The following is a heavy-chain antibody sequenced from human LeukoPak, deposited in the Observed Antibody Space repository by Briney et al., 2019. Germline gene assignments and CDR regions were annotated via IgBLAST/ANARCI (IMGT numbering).Heavy chain of an antibody. V-gene: IGHV4-61*01. D-gene: IGHD3-22*01. CDR2: VYYSGST. J-gene: IGHJ4*02. Sequence: SETLSLTCTVSGGSVSSGSYYWSWIRQPPGRGLEWLGYVYYSGSTNYNPSLKSRVTISVDTSKSQFSLNLSSVTAADTAVYYCARDVFSGYHDSWGQGTLVTVSS. CDR1: GGSVSSGSYY. CDR3: ARDVFSGYHDS.